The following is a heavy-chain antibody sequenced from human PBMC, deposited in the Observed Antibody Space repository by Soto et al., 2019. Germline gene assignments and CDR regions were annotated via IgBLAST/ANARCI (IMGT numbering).Heavy chain of an antibody. CDR2: VSGSGDKT. D-gene: IGHD2-15*01. V-gene: IGHV3-23*01. CDR3: ANELSVALSSCYGMDG. CDR1: GYTFSNYA. Sequence: GGSLRLSCAASGYTFSNYAIIWVRQAPGKALEAVSSVSGSGDKTYYADSVKGRFTISRDNSKNTVFLQMNSLRAEDTAVYYCANELSVALSSCYGMDGWGPGTLLTVYS. J-gene: IGHJ6*02.